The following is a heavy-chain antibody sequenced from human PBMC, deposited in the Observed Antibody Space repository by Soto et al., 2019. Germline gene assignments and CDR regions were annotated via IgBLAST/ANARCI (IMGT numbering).Heavy chain of an antibody. CDR1: GGSISSSDYL. CDR2: IYYSGSA. Sequence: SETLSLTCTVSGGSISSSDYLWGWIRQPPGKGPEWIGNIYYSGSAHYNPSLKSRVTISVDTPKNQFSLKLSSVTAADTAVYYCARRITYGNTFDYWGQGTQVTVS. D-gene: IGHD4-17*01. V-gene: IGHV4-39*01. CDR3: ARRITYGNTFDY. J-gene: IGHJ4*02.